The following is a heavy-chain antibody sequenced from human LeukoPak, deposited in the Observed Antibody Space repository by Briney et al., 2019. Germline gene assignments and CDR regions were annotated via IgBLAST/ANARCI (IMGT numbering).Heavy chain of an antibody. Sequence: ASVKVSCKASGYTFTSYGISWVRQAPGQGLEWMGWISAYNGNTNYAQKLQGRVTMTTDTSTSTAYMELRSLRSDDTAVYYCARDPRLIIVGATNWFDPWGQGTLVTVSS. CDR1: GYTFTSYG. J-gene: IGHJ5*02. D-gene: IGHD1-26*01. CDR2: ISAYNGNT. CDR3: ARDPRLIIVGATNWFDP. V-gene: IGHV1-18*01.